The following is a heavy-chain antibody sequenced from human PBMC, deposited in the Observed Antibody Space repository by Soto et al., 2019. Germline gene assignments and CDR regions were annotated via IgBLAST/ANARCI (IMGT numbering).Heavy chain of an antibody. CDR3: ARDLGSSWYPEYFQH. Sequence: GGSLRLSCAASGFTFSSYSMNWVRQAPGKGLEWVSYISSSSSTIYYADPVKGRFTISRDNAKNSLYLQMNSLRAEDTAVYCCARDLGSSWYPEYFQHWGQGTLVTVSS. J-gene: IGHJ1*01. CDR2: ISSSSSTI. D-gene: IGHD6-13*01. V-gene: IGHV3-48*01. CDR1: GFTFSSYS.